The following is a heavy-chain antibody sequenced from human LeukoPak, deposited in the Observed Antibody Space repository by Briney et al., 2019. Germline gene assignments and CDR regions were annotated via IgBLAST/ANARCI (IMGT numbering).Heavy chain of an antibody. CDR3: ARDSGYSGRNYYFDY. J-gene: IGHJ4*02. CDR2: INPNSGGT. Sequence: ASVKVSCKASRYTFTGFYMHWVRQAPGQGLEWMGWINPNSGGTNYAQKFQGRVTMTRDTSISTAYMELSRRRSDDTAVYYCARDSGYSGRNYYFDYWGQGTLVTVSS. V-gene: IGHV1-2*02. CDR1: RYTFTGFY. D-gene: IGHD5-12*01.